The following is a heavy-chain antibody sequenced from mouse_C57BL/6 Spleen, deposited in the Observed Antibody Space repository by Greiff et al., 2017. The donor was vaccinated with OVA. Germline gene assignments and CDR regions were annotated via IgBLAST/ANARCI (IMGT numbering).Heavy chain of an antibody. Sequence: QVQLQQPGAELVRPGSSVKLSCKASGYTFTSYWMHWVKQRPIQGLEWIGNIDPSDSETHYNQKFKDKATLTVDKSSSTAYMQLSSLTSEDSAVYYCARVYYGMGYYAMDYWGQGTSVTVSS. D-gene: IGHD2-1*01. J-gene: IGHJ4*01. CDR3: ARVYYGMGYYAMDY. V-gene: IGHV1-52*01. CDR1: GYTFTSYW. CDR2: IDPSDSET.